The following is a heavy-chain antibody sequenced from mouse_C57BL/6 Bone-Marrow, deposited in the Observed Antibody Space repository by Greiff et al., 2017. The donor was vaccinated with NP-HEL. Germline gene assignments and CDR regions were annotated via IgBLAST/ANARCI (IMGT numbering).Heavy chain of an antibody. CDR3: ARGGYYAMDY. V-gene: IGHV1-26*01. J-gene: IGHJ4*01. CDR2: INPNNGGT. CDR1: GYTFTDYY. Sequence: EVQLQQSGPELVKPGASVKISCMASGYTFTDYYMNWVKQSHGKSLEWIGDINPNNGGTSYNQKFKGKATLTVDKSSSTAYMELRSLTSEDSAVYYCARGGYYAMDYWGQGTSVTVSS. D-gene: IGHD1-1*02.